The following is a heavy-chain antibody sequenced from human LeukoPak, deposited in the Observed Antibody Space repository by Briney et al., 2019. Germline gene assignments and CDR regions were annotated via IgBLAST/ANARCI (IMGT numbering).Heavy chain of an antibody. CDR2: ISSSSSTI. J-gene: IGHJ4*02. CDR1: GFILSSYW. CDR3: ARSLGIEYDYFDY. Sequence: GGSLRLSCAASGFILSSYWISWVRQAPGKGLEWVSYISSSSSTIYYADSVKGRFTISRDNAKNSLYLQMNSLRDEDTAVYYCARSLGIEYDYFDYWGQGTLVTVSS. D-gene: IGHD2-2*03. V-gene: IGHV3-48*02.